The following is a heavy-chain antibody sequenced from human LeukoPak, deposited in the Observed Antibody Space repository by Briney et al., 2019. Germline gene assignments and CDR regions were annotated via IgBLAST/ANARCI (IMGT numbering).Heavy chain of an antibody. CDR2: MNPNSGNT. J-gene: IGHJ4*02. CDR3: ARGPRLGYYDSSGYYHFDY. CDR1: GYTFTSYD. Sequence: ASVKVSCKASGYTFTSYDINWVRQATGQGLEWMGWMNPNSGNTGYAQKFQGRVTMTRNTSISTAYMELSSLRSEDTAVYYCARGPRLGYYDSSGYYHFDYWGQGTLVTVSS. D-gene: IGHD3-22*01. V-gene: IGHV1-8*01.